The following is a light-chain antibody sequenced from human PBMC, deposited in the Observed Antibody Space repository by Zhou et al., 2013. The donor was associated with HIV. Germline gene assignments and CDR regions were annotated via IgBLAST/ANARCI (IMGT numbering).Light chain of an antibody. J-gene: IGKJ1*01. CDR3: MQGIHLRT. CDR2: EVS. V-gene: IGKV2-29*02. CDR1: QSLLHSDGKTY. Sequence: DVVMTQSPLSLPVTLGQPASISCSSSQSLLHSDGKTYLSWYLQKPGQSPQLLIYEVSSRFSGVPDKFSGSGSGTDFTLKISRVEADDAAIYYCMQGIHLRTFGQGTKVEIK.